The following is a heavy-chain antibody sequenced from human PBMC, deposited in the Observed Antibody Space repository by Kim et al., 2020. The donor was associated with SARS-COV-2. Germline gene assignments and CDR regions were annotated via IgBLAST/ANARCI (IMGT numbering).Heavy chain of an antibody. D-gene: IGHD3-10*01. Sequence: SLKSRVTISVDTSKNQFSLKLSSVTAADTAVYYCARDGYYYGSGSYYPASWGQGTLVTVSS. V-gene: IGHV4-31*02. CDR3: ARDGYYYGSGSYYPAS. J-gene: IGHJ4*02.